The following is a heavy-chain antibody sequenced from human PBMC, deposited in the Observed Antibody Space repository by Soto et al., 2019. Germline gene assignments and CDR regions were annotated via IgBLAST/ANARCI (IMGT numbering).Heavy chain of an antibody. CDR1: GFTVSSNY. Sequence: PGGSLRLSCAASGFTVSSNYMSWVCQAPGKGLEWVSVIYSGGSTYYADSVKGRFTISRDNSKNTLYLQMNSLRAEDTAVYYCARARGYSYGLVYWGQGTLVTVSS. D-gene: IGHD5-18*01. CDR2: IYSGGST. CDR3: ARARGYSYGLVY. J-gene: IGHJ4*02. V-gene: IGHV3-53*01.